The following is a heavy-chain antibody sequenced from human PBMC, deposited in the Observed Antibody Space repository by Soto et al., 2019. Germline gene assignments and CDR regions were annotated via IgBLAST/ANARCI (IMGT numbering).Heavy chain of an antibody. D-gene: IGHD1-1*01. Sequence: QITLKESGPARVKPTQPLTLTCTFSGFSLTTGGVGVGWIRQPPGKALEWLAFIYWDDDKRYNPSLKTRLTSNKTTSHQQVVLTMTDLDPLDTAYYFCAHRAGLQGNWDGGYFDFWGLGTLVTVSS. CDR1: GFSLTTGGVG. J-gene: IGHJ4*02. V-gene: IGHV2-5*02. CDR2: IYWDDDK. CDR3: AHRAGLQGNWDGGYFDF.